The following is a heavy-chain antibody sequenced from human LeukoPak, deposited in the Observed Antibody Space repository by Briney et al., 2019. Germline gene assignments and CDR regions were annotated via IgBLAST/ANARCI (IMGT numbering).Heavy chain of an antibody. Sequence: GGSLRLSCAASGFTFSSYWMHWVRQAPGKELVWVSRINSDGSSTSYADSVKGRFTISRDNAKNTLYLQMDSLRAEDTAVYYCARQSVAGTSYYYGMDVWGQGTTVTVSS. J-gene: IGHJ6*02. CDR2: INSDGSST. V-gene: IGHV3-74*01. CDR1: GFTFSSYW. CDR3: ARQSVAGTSYYYGMDV. D-gene: IGHD6-19*01.